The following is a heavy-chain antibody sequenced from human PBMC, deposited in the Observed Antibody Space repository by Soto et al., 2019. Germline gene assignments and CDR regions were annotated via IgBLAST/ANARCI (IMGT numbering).Heavy chain of an antibody. CDR1: GGPISGGYYY. CDR2: LYYSGTT. Sequence: SETLSLTCTVCGGPISGGYYYWSCLRKPPGKGLEWIVYLYYSGTTNYNPSLKSRAAISIDTSKNQFSLKLNSVTAPDTAVYYCAREARAHDLPFDPWRQGTLVTVSS. V-gene: IGHV4-61*01. D-gene: IGHD1-1*01. J-gene: IGHJ5*02. CDR3: AREARAHDLPFDP.